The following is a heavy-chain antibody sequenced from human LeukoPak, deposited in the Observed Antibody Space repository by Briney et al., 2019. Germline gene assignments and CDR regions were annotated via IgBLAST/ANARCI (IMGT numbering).Heavy chain of an antibody. J-gene: IGHJ6*04. CDR1: TGSKTTGCYY. Sequence: PPQTLSLTCTLSTGSKTTGCYYWSRIRQPRGNGLEWFGYIYYSWSTYYHPSVNSRVTISVDTSKNQFSLKLSSVTDADTAVYYCARDRHRVPWSMAVWGKGTTVTVSS. V-gene: IGHV4-30-4*01. D-gene: IGHD1-1*01. CDR3: ARDRHRVPWSMAV. CDR2: IYYSWST.